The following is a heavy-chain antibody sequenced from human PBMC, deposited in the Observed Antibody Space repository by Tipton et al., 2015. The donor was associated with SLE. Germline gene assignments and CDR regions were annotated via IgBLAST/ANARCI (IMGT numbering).Heavy chain of an antibody. CDR1: GLTFSNSA. Sequence: SLRLSCAASGLTFSNSAMSWVRQAPGEGREWGWTISTGGASTNYADSVKGRFTISRDKSKHTVYLQMNSLRDEDTAFYFCAKHSSTFVGDAFDIWGQGTKVTVSS. CDR2: ISTGGAST. CDR3: AKHSSTFVGDAFDI. D-gene: IGHD6-13*01. J-gene: IGHJ3*02. V-gene: IGHV3-23*01.